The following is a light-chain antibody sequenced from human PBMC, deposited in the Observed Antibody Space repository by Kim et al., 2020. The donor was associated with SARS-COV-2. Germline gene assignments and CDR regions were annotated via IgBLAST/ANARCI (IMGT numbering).Light chain of an antibody. CDR3: SSNTRSSTWV. V-gene: IGLV2-14*03. CDR2: DVS. Sequence: QSALTQPASVSGSPGQSITISCTGTSSDVGRYDYVSWYQQHPGKAPKLMIYDVSERPSGVSNRFSGSKSGNTASLTISGLQAEDEADYYCSSNTRSSTWVFGAGTKLTVL. CDR1: SSDVGRYDY. J-gene: IGLJ3*02.